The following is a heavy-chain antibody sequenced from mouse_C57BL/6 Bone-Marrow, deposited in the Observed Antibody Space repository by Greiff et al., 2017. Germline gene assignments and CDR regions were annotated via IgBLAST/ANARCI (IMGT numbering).Heavy chain of an antibody. CDR1: GYTFTSHG. V-gene: IGHV1-81*01. CDR3: ARSPYYYGSSYGGY. CDR2: IYSRSGYT. D-gene: IGHD1-1*01. J-gene: IGHJ2*01. Sequence: QVQLHQSGAELARPGASVKLSCKASGYTFTSHGISWVTQRTGQGLEWVGEIYSRSGYTYYNEKFKGTATLTADKSSSTAYMELRSLTSEDSAVYFCARSPYYYGSSYGGYWDQGTTLTVSS.